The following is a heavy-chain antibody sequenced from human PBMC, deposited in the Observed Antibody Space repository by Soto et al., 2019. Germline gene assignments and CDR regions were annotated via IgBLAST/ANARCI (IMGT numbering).Heavy chain of an antibody. CDR1: GYTFSNYD. Sequence: QVQLVQSGAELKKPGASVKVSCKASGYTFSNYDMNWVRQATGQGPEWIGWVNPNNGDTGYPQKFQGRVPLTTDISPTTAYMELTSLRSEDPAIYYCAKVSRKGSAIDFDYWGQGTLITVSS. V-gene: IGHV1-8*01. CDR2: VNPNNGDT. D-gene: IGHD3-10*01. J-gene: IGHJ4*02. CDR3: AKVSRKGSAIDFDY.